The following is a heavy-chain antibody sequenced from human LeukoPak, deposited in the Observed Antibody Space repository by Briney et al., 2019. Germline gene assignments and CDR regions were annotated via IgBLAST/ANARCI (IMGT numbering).Heavy chain of an antibody. V-gene: IGHV4-59*01. Sequence: PSETLSLTCTVSGDSISTYYWSWIRQPPGKGLEWIGYIYYSGSTNYNPSLKNRVTISVDTSKNQFSLKLSSVTAADTAVYYCARGTVRDGYNFNYWGQGTLVTVSS. CDR2: IYYSGST. D-gene: IGHD5-24*01. CDR1: GDSISTYY. CDR3: ARGTVRDGYNFNY. J-gene: IGHJ4*02.